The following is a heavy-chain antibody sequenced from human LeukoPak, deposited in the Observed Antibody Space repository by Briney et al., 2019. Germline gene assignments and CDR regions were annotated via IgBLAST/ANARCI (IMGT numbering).Heavy chain of an antibody. D-gene: IGHD3-16*01. CDR2: INGDGSEE. CDR1: GFTFSRTW. J-gene: IGHJ5*01. V-gene: IGHV3-7*01. CDR3: ARDPDSDNAWGWFDS. Sequence: HPGGSLRLPCAASGFTFSRTWMSWVRQSPGKGLEWVANINGDGSEEYYMDSVKGRFTISRANARSSLYLQMNSLRAEDTAVYYCARDPDSDNAWGWFDSWGQGTVVTVSS.